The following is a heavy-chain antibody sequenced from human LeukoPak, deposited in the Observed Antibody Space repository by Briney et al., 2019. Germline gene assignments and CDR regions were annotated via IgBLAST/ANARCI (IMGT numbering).Heavy chain of an antibody. D-gene: IGHD6-13*01. CDR3: ARDHQQLVLDY. Sequence: GGSLRLSCAAPGFTFSNYWMSWVRQAPGKGLEWVANIKQDGSEKYYVDSVKGRFTISRDNAKNSLYLKMNSLRAEDTAVYYCARDHQQLVLDYWGQGTLVTVSS. CDR2: IKQDGSEK. V-gene: IGHV3-7*01. J-gene: IGHJ4*02. CDR1: GFTFSNYW.